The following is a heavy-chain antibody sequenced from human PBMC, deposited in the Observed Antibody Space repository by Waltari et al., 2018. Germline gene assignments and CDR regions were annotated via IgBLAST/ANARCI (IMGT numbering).Heavy chain of an antibody. CDR1: GFTFSDLY. CDR3: VAPVGPSQPGY. CDR2: ARNKAKGYTT. V-gene: IGHV3-72*01. J-gene: IGHJ4*02. Sequence: EVQLVESGGGLVQPGGSLRLSCAASGFTFSDLYMDWVRQAPGKGKGGAGLARNKAKGYTTEYTASGKGRFVISKNESKNSLYLQMNSLKAEDTAVYYCVAPVGPSQPGYWVQGTWIIVAS. D-gene: IGHD2-2*01.